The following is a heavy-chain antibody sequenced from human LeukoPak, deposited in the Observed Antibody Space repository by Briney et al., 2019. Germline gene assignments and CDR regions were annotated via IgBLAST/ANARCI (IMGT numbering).Heavy chain of an antibody. Sequence: PGGSLRLSCVVSGFTFNTYDMHWVRQAPGKGLEWVSSISSSTNYIYYSDSVKGRFTISRDNVKNSLYLQMNSLRAEDTAVYYCAKAGPDGWNFDYWGQGTLVTVSS. CDR3: AKAGPDGWNFDY. V-gene: IGHV3-21*04. CDR1: GFTFNTYD. CDR2: ISSSTNYI. J-gene: IGHJ4*02. D-gene: IGHD1-14*01.